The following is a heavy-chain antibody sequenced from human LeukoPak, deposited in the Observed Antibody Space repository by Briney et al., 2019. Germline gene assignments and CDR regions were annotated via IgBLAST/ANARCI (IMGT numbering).Heavy chain of an antibody. J-gene: IGHJ6*02. V-gene: IGHV3-21*01. Sequence: PGGSLRLSCAASGFTFSSYSMNWVRQAPGKGLEWVSSISSSSSYIYYADSVKGRFTISRDNAKNSPYLQMNSLRAEDTAVYYCARELECSGGSCYSDDYGMDVWGQGTTVTVSS. D-gene: IGHD2-15*01. CDR1: GFTFSSYS. CDR3: ARELECSGGSCYSDDYGMDV. CDR2: ISSSSSYI.